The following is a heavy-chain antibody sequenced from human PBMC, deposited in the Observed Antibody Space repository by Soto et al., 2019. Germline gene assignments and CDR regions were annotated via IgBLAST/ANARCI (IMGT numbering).Heavy chain of an antibody. CDR1: GFTFSSYS. J-gene: IGHJ6*03. Sequence: EVQLVESGGGLVKPGGSLRLSCAASGFTFSSYSMNWVRQAPGKGLEWVSSISSSSSYIYYADSVKGRFTISRDNAKNSLYLQMNSLRAEDTAVYYCARTGYCSGGSCYYMDVWGEGTTVTVSS. CDR3: ARTGYCSGGSCYYMDV. V-gene: IGHV3-21*01. D-gene: IGHD2-15*01. CDR2: ISSSSSYI.